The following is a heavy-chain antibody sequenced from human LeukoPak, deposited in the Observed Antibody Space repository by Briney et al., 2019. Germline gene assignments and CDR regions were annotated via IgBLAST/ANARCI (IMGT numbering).Heavy chain of an antibody. CDR3: ASSPYSSGWIDYYYYMDV. CDR2: IISIFCTS. J-gene: IGHJ6*03. D-gene: IGHD6-19*01. V-gene: IGHV1-69*05. Sequence: SVKVSCKASGGTFSSYAISWVRQAPGQGLEWMGGIISIFCTSNYAQKFQGRVTITTDESTSTAYMELSSLRSEDTAVYYCASSPYSSGWIDYYYYMDVWGKGTTVTVSS. CDR1: GGTFSSYA.